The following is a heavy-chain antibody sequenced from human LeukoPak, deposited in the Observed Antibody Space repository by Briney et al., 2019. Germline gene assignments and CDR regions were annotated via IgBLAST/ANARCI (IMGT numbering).Heavy chain of an antibody. CDR3: ARAADYGGNSVFHY. Sequence: SETLSLTCTVSGGSISSYYWSWIRQPPGKGLEWIGYIYYSGSTNYNPSLKSRVTISVDTSKNQFSLRLTSVTAADTAVYYCARAADYGGNSVFHYWGQGTLVTVSS. J-gene: IGHJ4*02. CDR2: IYYSGST. V-gene: IGHV4-59*01. CDR1: GGSISSYY. D-gene: IGHD4-23*01.